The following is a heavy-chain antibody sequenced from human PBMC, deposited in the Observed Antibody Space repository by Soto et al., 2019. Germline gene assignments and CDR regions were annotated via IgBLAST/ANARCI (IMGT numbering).Heavy chain of an antibody. V-gene: IGHV4-31*03. CDR1: GGSIISCGYY. CDR2: IYYSGFT. J-gene: IGHJ4*02. D-gene: IGHD3-22*01. Sequence: SETLSLTCTVSGGSIISCGYYWSWIRQHPGKGLEWIGYIYYSGFTYYNPSLKSRVTISVDTSKNQFSLKLSSVTAADTAVYYCARTGDYYDSSGYSDYWGQGTLVTVSS. CDR3: ARTGDYYDSSGYSDY.